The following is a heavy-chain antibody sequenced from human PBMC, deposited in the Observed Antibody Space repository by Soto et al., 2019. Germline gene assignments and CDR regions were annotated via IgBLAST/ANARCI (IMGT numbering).Heavy chain of an antibody. Sequence: ASVKVSCKASGFTFTQNAIPWVRQAPGQRLEWMGWINAANGNTKYSQKFQGRVTITRDTSASTAYMELSSLRSEDTAVYYCAKGGTVVTAIPGWYFDLWGRGTLVTVS. CDR2: INAANGNT. J-gene: IGHJ2*01. CDR1: GFTFTQNA. CDR3: AKGGTVVTAIPGWYFDL. D-gene: IGHD2-21*02. V-gene: IGHV1-3*01.